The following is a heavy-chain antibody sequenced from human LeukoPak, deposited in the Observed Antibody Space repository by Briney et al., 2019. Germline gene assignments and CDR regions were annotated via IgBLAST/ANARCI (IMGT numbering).Heavy chain of an antibody. J-gene: IGHJ6*04. D-gene: IGHD6-25*01. Sequence: GGSLRLSCAASGLTFRSHGMHWVRQAPGKGLEWVAVIWYDGSNEEYADSLKGRFTISRDNSKNMVYLQMNSLRVEDTAVYYCARDISARYMDVWGKGTTVTVSS. CDR2: IWYDGSNE. CDR1: GLTFRSHG. V-gene: IGHV3-33*01. CDR3: ARDISARYMDV.